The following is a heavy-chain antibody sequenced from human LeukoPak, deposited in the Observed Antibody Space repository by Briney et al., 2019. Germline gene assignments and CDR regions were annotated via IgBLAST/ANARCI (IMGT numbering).Heavy chain of an antibody. Sequence: SETLSLTCAVSGGSISSGGYSWSWIRQPPGKGLEWIGYIYHSGSTYYNPSLKSRVTISVDRSKNQFSLKLSSVTAADTAVYYCAKKKGPRGDGDPIDYWGQGTLVTVSS. J-gene: IGHJ4*02. CDR3: AKKKGPRGDGDPIDY. CDR2: IYHSGST. V-gene: IGHV4-30-2*01. CDR1: GGSISSGGYS. D-gene: IGHD4-17*01.